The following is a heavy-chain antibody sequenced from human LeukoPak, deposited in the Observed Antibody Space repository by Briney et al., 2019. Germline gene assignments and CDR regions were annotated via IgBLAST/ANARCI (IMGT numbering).Heavy chain of an antibody. J-gene: IGHJ4*02. CDR3: ARLINYVDY. Sequence: KPSETLSLTCAVYGGSFSGYYWSWIRQPPGKGLEWIGEINHSGSTNYNPSLKSRVTISVDTSKNQFSLKLSSVTAADTAVYYCARLINYVDYWGQGTLVTVSS. D-gene: IGHD3-10*01. CDR1: GGSFSGYY. V-gene: IGHV4-34*01. CDR2: INHSGST.